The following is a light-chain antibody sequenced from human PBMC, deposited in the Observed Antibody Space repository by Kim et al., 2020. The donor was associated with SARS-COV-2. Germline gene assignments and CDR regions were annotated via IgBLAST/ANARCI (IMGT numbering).Light chain of an antibody. V-gene: IGLV3-1*01. CDR2: QDG. J-gene: IGLJ1*01. Sequence: SYELTQPPSVSVSPGQTASITCSGDKLGDKYACWYQQKPGQSPVLVIYQDGKRPSGIPERFSGSNSGNTATLTISGTQAMDEADYYCQAWDSSTADVFGT. CDR3: QAWDSSTADV. CDR1: KLGDKY.